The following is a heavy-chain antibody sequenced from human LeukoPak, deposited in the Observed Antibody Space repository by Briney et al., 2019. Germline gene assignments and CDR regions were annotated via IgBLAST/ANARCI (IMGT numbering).Heavy chain of an antibody. J-gene: IGHJ4*02. Sequence: SETLSLTCTVSGGSVSSDSYYWSWIRQPPGKGLECIGYIYYSGSANYNPSLRSRVTTSVDTSKNQFSLKLSSVTTADTAVYYCARVFSSWPYYFDYWGQGTLVTVSS. CDR2: IYYSGSA. CDR1: GGSVSSDSYY. V-gene: IGHV4-61*01. D-gene: IGHD6-13*01. CDR3: ARVFSSWPYYFDY.